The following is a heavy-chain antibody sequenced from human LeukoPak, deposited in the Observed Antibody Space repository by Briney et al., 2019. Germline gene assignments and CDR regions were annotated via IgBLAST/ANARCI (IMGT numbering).Heavy chain of an antibody. D-gene: IGHD2-2*02. Sequence: GGSLRLSCAASGFTVSSNYMSWVRQAPGKGLEWVSVIYSGGSTYYADSVKGRFTISRDNSKNTLYLQMNSLRAEDTAVYYCARASSTSCYNFDYWGQGTLVTVSS. V-gene: IGHV3-66*01. J-gene: IGHJ4*02. CDR1: GFTVSSNY. CDR3: ARASSTSCYNFDY. CDR2: IYSGGST.